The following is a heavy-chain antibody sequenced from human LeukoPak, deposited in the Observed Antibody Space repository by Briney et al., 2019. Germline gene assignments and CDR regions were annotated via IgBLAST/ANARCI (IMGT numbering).Heavy chain of an antibody. CDR1: GFSLIAAKMC. CDR3: ARTPIASSGRDYFDY. J-gene: IGHJ4*02. V-gene: IGHV2-70*11. CDR2: FDWDDDE. D-gene: IGHD6-13*01. Sequence: SGPALVKPTQTFTLPCTFSGFSLIAAKMCVNWIRQPPGKALEWLARFDWDDDEHYITSLRTRLTMSKDTSKNQVVLTMTNMDPVDTATYYCARTPIASSGRDYFDYWGQGILVTVSS.